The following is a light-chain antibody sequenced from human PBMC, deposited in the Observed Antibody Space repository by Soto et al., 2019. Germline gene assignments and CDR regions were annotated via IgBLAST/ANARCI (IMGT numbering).Light chain of an antibody. CDR2: AVS. V-gene: IGKV3-20*01. CDR3: HQYDFSPWT. Sequence: EIVLTQSPRTLSLLPGERATLSCRASPSVTYLGWYQQKPGQAPRLLIYAVSIRAAGISDRFSGSGSGTDFTLTITRLEPEDSAMYYCHQYDFSPWTFGQGTRVEIK. J-gene: IGKJ1*01. CDR1: PSVTY.